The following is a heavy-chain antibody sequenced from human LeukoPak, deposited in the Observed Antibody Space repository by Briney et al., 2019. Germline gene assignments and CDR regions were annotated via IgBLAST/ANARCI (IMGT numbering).Heavy chain of an antibody. V-gene: IGHV3-48*01. Sequence: GGSLRLSCAASGFTFSSYSMNWVRRAPGKGLEWVSYISSSSSTIYYADSVKGRFTISRDNAKNSLYLQMNSLRAEDTAVYYCARVISYYYYYMDVWGKGTTVTVSS. J-gene: IGHJ6*03. CDR2: ISSSSSTI. CDR1: GFTFSSYS. CDR3: ARVISYYYYYMDV.